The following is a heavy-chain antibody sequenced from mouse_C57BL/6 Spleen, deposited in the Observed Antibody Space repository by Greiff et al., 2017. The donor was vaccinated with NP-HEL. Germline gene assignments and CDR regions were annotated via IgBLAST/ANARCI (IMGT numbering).Heavy chain of an antibody. CDR3: ARDGHYFDY. CDR1: GFTFSSYG. J-gene: IGHJ2*01. Sequence: VQLKESGGDLVKPGGSLKLSCAASGFTFSSYGMSWVRQTPDKRLEWVATISSGGSYTYYPDSVKGRFTISRDNAKNTLYLQMSSLKSEDTAMYYCARDGHYFDYWGQGTTLTVSS. V-gene: IGHV5-6*01. D-gene: IGHD2-3*01. CDR2: ISSGGSYT.